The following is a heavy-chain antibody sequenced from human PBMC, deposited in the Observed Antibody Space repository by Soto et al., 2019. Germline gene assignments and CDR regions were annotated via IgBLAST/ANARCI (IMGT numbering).Heavy chain of an antibody. V-gene: IGHV1-3*01. CDR1: GYTFTGYA. J-gene: IGHJ4*02. CDR2: INAGNGNT. CDR3: ARAVAVPADFDY. D-gene: IGHD6-19*01. Sequence: ASVKVSCKASGYTFTGYAMHWVRQAPGQRLEWMGWINAGNGNTKYSQKFQGRVTITRDTSASTAYMELISLRFEDTALYYCARAVAVPADFDYWGQGTLVTVSS.